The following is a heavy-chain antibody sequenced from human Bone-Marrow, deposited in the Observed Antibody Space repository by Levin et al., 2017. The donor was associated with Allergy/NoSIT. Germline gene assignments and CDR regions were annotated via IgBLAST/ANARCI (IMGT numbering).Heavy chain of an antibody. CDR3: ARVKESSSYDLGYFDY. CDR1: GGSISSGGYY. Sequence: SETLSLTCTVSGGSISSGGYYWSWIRQHPGKGLEWIGYIYYSGSTYYNPSLKSRVTISVDTSKNQFSLKLSSVTAADTAVYYCARVKESSSYDLGYFDYWGQGTLVTVSS. D-gene: IGHD6-6*01. V-gene: IGHV4-31*03. J-gene: IGHJ4*02. CDR2: IYYSGST.